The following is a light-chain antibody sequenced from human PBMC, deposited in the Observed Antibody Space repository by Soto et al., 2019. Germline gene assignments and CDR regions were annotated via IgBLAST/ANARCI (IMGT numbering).Light chain of an antibody. J-gene: IGKJ1*01. CDR3: QKYNSYLWT. CDR2: DAS. Sequence: VQVTQSPSSVSASVGDRVTITCRASQGIISWLAWYQQKPGKAPKLLIYDASSLESGVPSRFSGSGSGTGFTLTISSLQPDDFATYYCQKYNSYLWTFGQGTKVDI. V-gene: IGKV1-5*01. CDR1: QGIISW.